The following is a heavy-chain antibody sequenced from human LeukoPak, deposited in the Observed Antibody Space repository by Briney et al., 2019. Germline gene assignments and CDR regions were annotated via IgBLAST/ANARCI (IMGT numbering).Heavy chain of an antibody. CDR2: ITWNSGII. Sequence: GGSLRLSCAASGFTFDDYALHWVRQAPGKGLEWVAHITWNSGIIGYADSVKGRFTISRDNAKNSLYLQMNSLRAEDTAVYYCARERGAARRFDYWGQGTLVTVSS. V-gene: IGHV3-9*01. CDR1: GFTFDDYA. D-gene: IGHD1-26*01. CDR3: ARERGAARRFDY. J-gene: IGHJ4*02.